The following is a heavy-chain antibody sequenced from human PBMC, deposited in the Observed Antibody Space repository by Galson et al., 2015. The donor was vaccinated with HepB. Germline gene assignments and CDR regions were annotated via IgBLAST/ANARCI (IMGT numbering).Heavy chain of an antibody. D-gene: IGHD3-10*01. CDR3: ARDFKDMVRGVSPWYGMDV. J-gene: IGHJ6*02. CDR2: IIPIFGTA. V-gene: IGHV1-69*13. CDR1: GGTFSSYA. Sequence: SVKVSCKASGGTFSSYAISWVRQAPGQGLEWMGGIIPIFGTANYAQKFQGRVTITADESTSTAYMELSSLRSEDTAVYYCARDFKDMVRGVSPWYGMDVWGQGTTVTVSS.